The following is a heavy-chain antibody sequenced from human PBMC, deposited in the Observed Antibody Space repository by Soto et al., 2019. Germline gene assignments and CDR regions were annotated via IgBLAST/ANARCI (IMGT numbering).Heavy chain of an antibody. CDR1: GFTFSSYS. Sequence: GGSLRLSCAASGFTFSSYSMNWVRQAPGKGLEWVSSISSSSSYIYYADSVKGRFTISRDNAKNSLYLQMNSLRAEDTAVYYCARDALIEIKLGYCSSTSCRDAFDIWGQGTMVTVSS. CDR2: ISSSSSYI. D-gene: IGHD2-2*01. V-gene: IGHV3-21*01. J-gene: IGHJ3*02. CDR3: ARDALIEIKLGYCSSTSCRDAFDI.